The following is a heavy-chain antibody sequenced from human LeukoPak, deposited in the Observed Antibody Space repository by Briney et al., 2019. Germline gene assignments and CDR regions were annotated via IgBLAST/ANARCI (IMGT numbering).Heavy chain of an antibody. V-gene: IGHV3-21*01. CDR3: ASDRNDYGGGY. CDR1: GFTFSSYG. J-gene: IGHJ4*02. D-gene: IGHD4-23*01. CDR2: ISSSSSYI. Sequence: PGGSLRLSCAASGFTFSSYGMHWVRQAPGKGLEWVSSISSSSSYIYYADSVKGRFTISRDNAKNSLYLQMNSLRAEDTAVYYCASDRNDYGGGYWGQGTLVTVSS.